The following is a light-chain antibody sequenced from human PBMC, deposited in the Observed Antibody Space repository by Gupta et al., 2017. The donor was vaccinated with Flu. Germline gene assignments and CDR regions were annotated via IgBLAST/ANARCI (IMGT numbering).Light chain of an antibody. Sequence: ATLSGRASQSIGRNLAWDQQKPGQAPRVLTDGASTRASGIPARFSGSGSGTEFTLAINSLQSEDFAVYDCHQYYTRPETFGRGTKVEIK. CDR3: HQYYTRPET. CDR1: QSIGRN. V-gene: IGKV3-15*01. J-gene: IGKJ1*01. CDR2: GAS.